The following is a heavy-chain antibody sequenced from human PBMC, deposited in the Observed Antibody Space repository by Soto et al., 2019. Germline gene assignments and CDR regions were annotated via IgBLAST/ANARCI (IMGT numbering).Heavy chain of an antibody. D-gene: IGHD6-19*01. Sequence: EVQLLDSGGGLVQPGGSLRLSCAASGFTFSKYAMSWVRQAPGKGLEWVSAISGSGVSTYYADSVKGRFTISRDSSKNTLYLQMNSLRAEDTAVYYCAKEGEHSSGWANFDYWGQGTLVTVSS. CDR3: AKEGEHSSGWANFDY. CDR2: ISGSGVST. V-gene: IGHV3-23*01. J-gene: IGHJ4*02. CDR1: GFTFSKYA.